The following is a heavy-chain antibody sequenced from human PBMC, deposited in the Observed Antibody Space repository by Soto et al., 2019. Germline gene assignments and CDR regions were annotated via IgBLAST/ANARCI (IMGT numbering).Heavy chain of an antibody. J-gene: IGHJ5*02. CDR2: IYHSGST. CDR3: ATDSHHGPSYTWCGP. CDR1: SGSISSSNW. Sequence: PSETLSLTCAVSSGSISSSNWWSWVRQPPGKGLEWIGEIYHSGSTNYNPSLKSRVTISVDKSKNQFSLKLSSVTAADTAGYYCATDSHHGPSYTWCGPWGEATPIT. V-gene: IGHV4-4*02. D-gene: IGHD2-2*02.